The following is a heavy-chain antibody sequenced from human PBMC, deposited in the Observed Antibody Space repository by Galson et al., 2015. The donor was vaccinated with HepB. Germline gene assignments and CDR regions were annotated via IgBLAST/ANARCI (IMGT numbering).Heavy chain of an antibody. J-gene: IGHJ6*02. CDR3: AKVRFVDDYYYGTDV. Sequence: SLRLSCAASGFTFSSYAMSWVRQAPGKGLEWVSAISGSGGSTYYADSVKGRFTISRDNSKNTLYPQMNSLRAEDTAVYYCAKVRFVDDYYYGTDVWGQGTTVTVSS. CDR2: ISGSGGST. D-gene: IGHD3-3*01. V-gene: IGHV3-23*01. CDR1: GFTFSSYA.